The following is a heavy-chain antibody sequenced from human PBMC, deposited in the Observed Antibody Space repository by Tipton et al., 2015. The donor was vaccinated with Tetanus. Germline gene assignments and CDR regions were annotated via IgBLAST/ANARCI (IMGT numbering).Heavy chain of an antibody. V-gene: IGHV4-39*01. Sequence: TLSLTCTVSGDSISDKKYYWGWIRQPPGKGLEWIASIYFEGGTYYSPSLRSRVTIAVDTAQNLFSLRLTSVTATDTAVYYCARHLYGYWFDPRGQGALVTVSS. CDR1: GDSISDKKYY. J-gene: IGHJ5*02. CDR2: IYFEGGT. D-gene: IGHD4-17*01. CDR3: ARHLYGYWFDP.